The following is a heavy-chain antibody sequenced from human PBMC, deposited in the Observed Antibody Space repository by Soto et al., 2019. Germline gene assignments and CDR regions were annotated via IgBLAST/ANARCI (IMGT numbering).Heavy chain of an antibody. CDR1: GFTFSGSA. J-gene: IGHJ4*02. CDR3: TSSISSPFDH. V-gene: IGHV3-73*01. D-gene: IGHD3-3*02. Sequence: EVQLVESGGGLVQPGGSLKLSCEASGFTFSGSAMHWVHQASGKGLEWVGRIRNKANSYATVNAASVKGRFTISRDDSKNTAYLQMTSLKTEDTAVYYCTSSISSPFDHWGQGTLVTVSS. CDR2: IRNKANSYAT.